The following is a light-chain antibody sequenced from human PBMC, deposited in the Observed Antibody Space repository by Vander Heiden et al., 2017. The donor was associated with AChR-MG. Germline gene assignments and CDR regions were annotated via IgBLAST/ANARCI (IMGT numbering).Light chain of an antibody. CDR1: QSVSSW. CDR2: KAS. CDR3: QRDSSFAVT. J-gene: IGKJ5*01. Sequence: DMHMTQSPSTLSASVGDRVTITCRASQSVSSWLTWYQQKPGKAPKILIDKASSLETGVPSRFSGSGSGTEFTLTISSLQPEDFGTYYCQRDSSFAVTFGQGTRLDIK. V-gene: IGKV1-5*03.